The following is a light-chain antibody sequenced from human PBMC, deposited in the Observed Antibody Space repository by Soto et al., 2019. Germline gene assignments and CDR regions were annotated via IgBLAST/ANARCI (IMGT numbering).Light chain of an antibody. Sequence: IKMTQSPSTLSASVGDRVTITCRASQSISSWLAWYQQKPGKAPKLLIYDASSLESGVPSRFSGSGSGTEFTLTISSLQPDDFATYYCQQLDSYPITFGQGTRLEIK. CDR3: QQLDSYPIT. CDR2: DAS. J-gene: IGKJ5*01. CDR1: QSISSW. V-gene: IGKV1-5*01.